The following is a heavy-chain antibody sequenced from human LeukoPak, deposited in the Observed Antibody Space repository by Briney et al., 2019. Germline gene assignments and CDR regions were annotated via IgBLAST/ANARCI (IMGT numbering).Heavy chain of an antibody. D-gene: IGHD3-9*01. Sequence: ASVKVSCKASGYTFTSYDINWVRQATGQGLEWMGWMNPNSGNTGYAQKFQGRVTMTRNTSISTAYMELSSLISEDTAVYYCARGSIFWPTADRWFDPWGQGTLVTVSS. V-gene: IGHV1-8*01. CDR1: GYTFTSYD. CDR3: ARGSIFWPTADRWFDP. CDR2: MNPNSGNT. J-gene: IGHJ5*02.